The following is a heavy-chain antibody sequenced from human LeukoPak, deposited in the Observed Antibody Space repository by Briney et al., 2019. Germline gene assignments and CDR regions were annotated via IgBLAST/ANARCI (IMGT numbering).Heavy chain of an antibody. D-gene: IGHD3-10*01. CDR1: GYSFTSYW. CDR3: ARLLMVRGVIVLYY. V-gene: IGHV5-51*01. Sequence: GESLEISWKGSGYSFTSYWIGLVRQVPGKGLGWVGIIYPGDSDTRYSPSFQGQVTISADKSTRTACLQWSRLRASDTAMYYCARLLMVRGVIVLYYWGQGTLVTVSS. J-gene: IGHJ4*02. CDR2: IYPGDSDT.